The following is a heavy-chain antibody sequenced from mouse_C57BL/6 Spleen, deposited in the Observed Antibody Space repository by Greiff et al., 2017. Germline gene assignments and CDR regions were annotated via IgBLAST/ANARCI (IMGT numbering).Heavy chain of an antibody. D-gene: IGHD1-1*01. J-gene: IGHJ1*03. CDR3: ARYPGSSYPYWYFDV. CDR2: INPSSGYT. CDR1: GYTFTSYW. V-gene: IGHV1-7*01. Sequence: QVQLKESGAELAKPGASVKLSCKASGYTFTSYWMHWVKQRPGQGLEWIGYINPSSGYTKYNQKFKDKATLTADKSSSTAYMQLSSLTYEDSAVYDCARYPGSSYPYWYFDVWGTGTTVTVSS.